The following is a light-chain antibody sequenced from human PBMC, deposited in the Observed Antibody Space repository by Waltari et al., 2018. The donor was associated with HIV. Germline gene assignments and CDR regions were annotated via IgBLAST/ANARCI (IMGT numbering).Light chain of an antibody. Sequence: DIQMTQSTSSLSASVGDRVTITCRASQSISSYLNWYQHKPGKAPKLLIYAASSLQSGVPSRFSGSGSGTDFTLTISSLQPEDFATYYCQQSYNTPPWTFGQGTKVAFK. CDR1: QSISSY. CDR3: QQSYNTPPWT. V-gene: IGKV1-39*01. CDR2: AAS. J-gene: IGKJ1*01.